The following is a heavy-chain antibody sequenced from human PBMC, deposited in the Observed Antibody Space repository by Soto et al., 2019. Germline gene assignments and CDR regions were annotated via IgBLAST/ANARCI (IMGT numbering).Heavy chain of an antibody. V-gene: IGHV3-33*01. J-gene: IGHJ3*02. CDR3: ARDALDYGAVYAFDM. Sequence: QVQLVESGGGVVQPGRSLRLSCAASGFTFSNYGMHWVRQAPGKGLEWVAVIWYDGSNKNYGDSVKGRFTISRDNGRNTVYLQMNSLRGEDTAVYYCARDALDYGAVYAFDMWGQGTMVTVSS. CDR1: GFTFSNYG. CDR2: IWYDGSNK. D-gene: IGHD4-17*01.